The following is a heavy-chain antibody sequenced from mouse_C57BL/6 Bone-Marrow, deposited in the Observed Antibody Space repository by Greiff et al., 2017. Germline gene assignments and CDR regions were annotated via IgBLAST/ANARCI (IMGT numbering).Heavy chain of an antibody. CDR2: IYPRSGNT. CDR3: ARPLWLRRLDY. CDR1: GYTFTRYG. D-gene: IGHD2-2*01. J-gene: IGHJ4*01. V-gene: IGHV1-81*01. Sequence: VQGVESGAELARPGASVKLSCKASGYTFTRYGISWVKQRTGQGLEWIGEIYPRSGNTYYNEKFKGKATLTADKSSSTAYMELRSLTSEDSAVYFCARPLWLRRLDYWGQGTSVTVSS.